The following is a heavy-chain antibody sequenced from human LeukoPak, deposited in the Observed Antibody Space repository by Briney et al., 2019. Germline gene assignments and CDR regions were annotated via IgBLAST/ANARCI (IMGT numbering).Heavy chain of an antibody. CDR3: AREIRRVVVVPAASKSDDYYYYGMDV. J-gene: IGHJ6*02. V-gene: IGHV3-30-3*01. CDR2: ISYDGSNK. D-gene: IGHD2-2*01. CDR1: GFTFSSYA. Sequence: GSLRLSCAASGFTFSSYAMHWVRQAPGKGLEWVAVISYDGSNKYYADSVKGRFTISRDNSKNTLYLQMNSLRAEDTAVYYCAREIRRVVVVPAASKSDDYYYYGMDVWGQGTTVTVSS.